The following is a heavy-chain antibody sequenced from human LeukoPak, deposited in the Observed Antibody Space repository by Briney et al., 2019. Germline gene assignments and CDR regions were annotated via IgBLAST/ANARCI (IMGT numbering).Heavy chain of an antibody. CDR2: INSDGSST. V-gene: IGHV3-74*01. D-gene: IGHD1-26*01. CDR3: AKGYGWEASYYYYYMDV. J-gene: IGHJ6*03. Sequence: GGSLRLSCAASGFTFSSYWMHWVRQAPGKGLVWVSRINSDGSSTSYADSVKGRFTISRDNSKNTLYLQMNSLRAEDTAVYYCAKGYGWEASYYYYYMDVWGKGTTVTISS. CDR1: GFTFSSYW.